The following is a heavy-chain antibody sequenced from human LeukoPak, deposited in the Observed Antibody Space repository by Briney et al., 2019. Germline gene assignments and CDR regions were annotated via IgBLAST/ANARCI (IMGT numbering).Heavy chain of an antibody. V-gene: IGHV3-64D*09. CDR3: VSSIVGATHAFDI. CDR1: GFTFSSYV. J-gene: IGHJ3*02. CDR2: ISSNGGST. D-gene: IGHD1-26*01. Sequence: PGGSLRLSCSASGFTFSSYVMHWVSQAPGKGLEYVSAISSNGGSTYYADSVKGRFTISRDNSKNTLYLQMSSLRAEDTAVYYCVSSIVGATHAFDIWGQGTMVTVSS.